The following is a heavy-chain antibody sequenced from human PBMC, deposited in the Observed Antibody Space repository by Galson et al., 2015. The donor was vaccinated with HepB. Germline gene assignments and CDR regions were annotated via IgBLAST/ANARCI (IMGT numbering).Heavy chain of an antibody. D-gene: IGHD3-10*01. CDR2: INTGHGNT. J-gene: IGHJ4*02. CDR1: GYTFPSYA. Sequence: SVTVSCLHSGYTFPSYALHWLRPAPGQRRKWMDWINTGHGNTQFSQQSQGRVTITRDTSASTAYMELSSLRSEDTAVYCWARDVRQLWFGESYYLAYWGQGTLVTVSS. CDR3: ARDVRQLWFGESYYLAY. V-gene: IGHV1-3*04.